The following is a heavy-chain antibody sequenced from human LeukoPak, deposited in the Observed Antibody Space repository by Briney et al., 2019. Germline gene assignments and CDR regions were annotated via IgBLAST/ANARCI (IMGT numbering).Heavy chain of an antibody. CDR1: GFTFSTSA. Sequence: GGSLRLSCAASGFTFSTSAISWVRQAPGKGLEWVSGINGSGGSTYYADSVKGRFTISRDNSKNTLYLQMNSLRAEDTAVYYCSSMDVWGKGTMVTVSS. CDR2: INGSGGST. D-gene: IGHD6-13*01. CDR3: SSMDV. J-gene: IGHJ6*03. V-gene: IGHV3-23*01.